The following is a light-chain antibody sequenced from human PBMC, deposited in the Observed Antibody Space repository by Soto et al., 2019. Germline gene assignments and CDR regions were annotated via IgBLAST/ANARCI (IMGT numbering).Light chain of an antibody. CDR1: SSDIGGYDF. CDR3: SSHTSSNTLV. V-gene: IGLV2-14*01. J-gene: IGLJ3*02. CDR2: EVS. Sequence: QPVLAQPASVSGSPGQSITISCTGSSSDIGGYDFVSWYQKHPGKAPKLIIYEVSARPSGVSNRFSGSKFDNTASLTISGLQSEDEADYFCSSHTSSNTLVFGGGTKLTVL.